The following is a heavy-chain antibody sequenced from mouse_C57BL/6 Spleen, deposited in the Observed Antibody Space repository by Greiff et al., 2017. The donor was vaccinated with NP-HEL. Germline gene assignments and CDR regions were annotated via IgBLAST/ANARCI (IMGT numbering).Heavy chain of an antibody. CDR2: ISSGGSYT. V-gene: IGHV5-6*02. D-gene: IGHD1-1*01. J-gene: IGHJ2*01. CDR3: ARHPITTVVATKGYFDY. CDR1: GFTFSSYG. Sequence: DVKLVESGGDLVKPGGSLKLSCAASGFTFSSYGMSWVRQTPDKRLEWVATISSGGSYTYYPDSVKGRFTISRDNAKNTLYLQMSSLKSEDTAMYYCARHPITTVVATKGYFDYWGQGTTLTVSS.